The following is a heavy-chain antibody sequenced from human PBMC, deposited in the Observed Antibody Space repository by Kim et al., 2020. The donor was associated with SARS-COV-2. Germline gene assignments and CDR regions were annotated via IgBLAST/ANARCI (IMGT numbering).Heavy chain of an antibody. D-gene: IGHD2-15*01. CDR2: ISSHGRTE. CDR1: GFTFSNYA. Sequence: GGSLRLSCAASGFTFSNYAMHWVRQAPGMGLEWVAVISSHGRTEYYADSVKGRFTISRDNSKKTLYLQMNSLRAEDTAVFYCARDYCSGGGCYFFLQYWGQGTLVTVSS. J-gene: IGHJ1*01. CDR3: ARDYCSGGGCYFFLQY. V-gene: IGHV3-30-3*01.